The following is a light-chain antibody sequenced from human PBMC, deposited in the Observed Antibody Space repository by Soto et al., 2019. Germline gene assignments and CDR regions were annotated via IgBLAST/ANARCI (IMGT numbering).Light chain of an antibody. CDR1: QTIITY. V-gene: IGKV1-39*01. CDR3: QPSHSIFST. Sequence: DIQLTQSPSSLSASVGDRVTITCRASQTIITYLNWYQHKSGKPPKLLIYAASTLHSGVPSRFSGGGSGTEFTLTISSLQPDDVATYYCQPSHSIFSTLRQGTKVDI. J-gene: IGKJ1*01. CDR2: AAS.